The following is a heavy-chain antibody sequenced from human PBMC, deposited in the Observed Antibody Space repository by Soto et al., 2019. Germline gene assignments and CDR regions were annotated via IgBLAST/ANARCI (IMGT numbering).Heavy chain of an antibody. CDR3: ARDLTPSGEPEYYFDY. CDR1: GFTFSSYA. J-gene: IGHJ4*02. D-gene: IGHD4-17*01. V-gene: IGHV3-64*01. CDR2: ISSNGGST. Sequence: PGGSLRLSCAASGFTFSSYAMHWVRQAPGKGLEYVSAISSNGGSTYYANSVKGRFTISRDNSKNTLYLQMGSLRAEDMAVYYCARDLTPSGEPEYYFDYWGQGTLVTVSS.